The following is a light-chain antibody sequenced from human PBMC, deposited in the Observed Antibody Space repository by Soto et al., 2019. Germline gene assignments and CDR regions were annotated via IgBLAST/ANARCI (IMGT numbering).Light chain of an antibody. CDR3: QQYREWAPIT. J-gene: IGKJ4*01. V-gene: IGKV3-15*01. CDR1: QSVGTN. CDR2: SAS. Sequence: EIVMTQSPAALSLSPGERATLSCRASQSVGTNLAWYQQKPGQAPRPLIYSASARATDVPARFSGSGSGTEFTRTISSLQSEVFAVYYCQQYREWAPITFGGGTKVQIK.